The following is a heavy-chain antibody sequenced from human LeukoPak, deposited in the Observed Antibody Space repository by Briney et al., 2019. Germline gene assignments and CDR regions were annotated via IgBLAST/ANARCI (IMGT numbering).Heavy chain of an antibody. V-gene: IGHV3-48*03. CDR1: GFTFSSYE. J-gene: IGHJ4*02. CDR3: ARGKLLYLTDY. Sequence: PGGSLRLSCAASGFTFSSYEMNWVRQAPGKGLEWVSYISSSGSTIYYADSVKGRFTISRDSAKNSLYLQMNTLRAEDTAVYYCARGKLLYLTDYWGQGTLVTVSS. CDR2: ISSSGSTI. D-gene: IGHD2-8*01.